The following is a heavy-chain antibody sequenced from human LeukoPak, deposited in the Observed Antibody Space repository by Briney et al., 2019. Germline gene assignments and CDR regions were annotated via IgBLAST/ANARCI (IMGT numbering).Heavy chain of an antibody. CDR1: GGSFSGYY. CDR2: ITHSGST. J-gene: IGHJ4*02. V-gene: IGHV4-34*01. Sequence: SQTLSLTCAVYGGSFSGYYWSWIRQPPGKGLEWIGEITHSGSTNSNPTLKSRVTISQDISKNRFSLKLSSVTAADTAVYYCARYYDVLTGYYTFDYWGQGTLVTVSS. D-gene: IGHD3-9*01. CDR3: ARYYDVLTGYYTFDY.